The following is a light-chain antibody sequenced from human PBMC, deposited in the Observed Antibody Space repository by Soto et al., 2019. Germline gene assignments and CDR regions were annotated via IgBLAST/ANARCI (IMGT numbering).Light chain of an antibody. CDR3: KQYEDSPPIP. CDR1: QSVSSSY. Sequence: PGTLCKSEGDVDSHSGRASQSVSSSYLAWYQQKPGQAPRLLIYGASSRATGIPVRFSGSASGTEFALAISRLQSEDFAVCYCKQYEDSPPIPLAQGTRLE. V-gene: IGKV3-20*01. J-gene: IGKJ5*01. CDR2: GAS.